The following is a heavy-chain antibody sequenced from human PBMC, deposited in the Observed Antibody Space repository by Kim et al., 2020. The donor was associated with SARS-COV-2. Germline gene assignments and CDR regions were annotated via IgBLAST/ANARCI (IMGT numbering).Heavy chain of an antibody. CDR3: TTDRSADHRFMVRGLFSYGMDV. V-gene: IGHV3-15*01. CDR1: GFTFSNAW. CDR2: IKSKTDGGTT. D-gene: IGHD3-10*01. Sequence: GGSLRLSCAASGFTFSNAWMSWVRQAPGKGLEWVGRIKSKTDGGTTDYAAPVKGRFTISRDDSKNTLYLQMNSLKTEDTAVYYCTTDRSADHRFMVRGLFSYGMDVWGQGTTVTVSS. J-gene: IGHJ6*01.